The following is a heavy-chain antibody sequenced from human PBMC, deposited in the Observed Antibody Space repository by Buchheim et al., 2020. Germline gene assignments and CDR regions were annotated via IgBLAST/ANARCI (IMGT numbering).Heavy chain of an antibody. D-gene: IGHD2-15*01. J-gene: IGHJ6*02. Sequence: QVQLQESGPGLVKPSETLSLTCTASGGSISSYYWSWIRQPPGKGLEWIGYIYYSGSTNYNPSLKSRVTISVDTSKNQFSSNLSSVTAADTAVYYCARLKGDCSGGSCYSGFYYYYGMDVWGQGTT. CDR3: ARLKGDCSGGSCYSGFYYYYGMDV. V-gene: IGHV4-59*08. CDR2: IYYSGST. CDR1: GGSISSYY.